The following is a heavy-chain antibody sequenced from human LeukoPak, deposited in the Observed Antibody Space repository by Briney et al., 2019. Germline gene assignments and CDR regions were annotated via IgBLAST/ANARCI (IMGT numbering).Heavy chain of an antibody. CDR3: ARGYLTGVDGLVPRAFVI. CDR1: GYTFTAYF. V-gene: IGHV1-2*02. J-gene: IGHJ3*02. Sequence: ASVKVSCKASGYTFTAYFIHWLRQAPGQGLEWMGWITPNSGDTNFAQKFQGRVIMTRDTSTTTAYMELNSLTSYDTALYYCARGYLTGVDGLVPRAFVIWGQGTMVTVSS. D-gene: IGHD2-15*01. CDR2: ITPNSGDT.